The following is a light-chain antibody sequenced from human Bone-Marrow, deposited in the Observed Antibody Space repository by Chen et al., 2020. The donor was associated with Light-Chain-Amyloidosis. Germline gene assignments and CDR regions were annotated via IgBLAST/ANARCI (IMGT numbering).Light chain of an antibody. CDR1: QSVGSK. CDR3: QQYNDWPRS. CDR2: GAS. Sequence: EIVMTQSPATLSVSPGERATLSCRASQSVGSKLAWYQQKPGQAPRLLTYGASTRATAVAATLPGTGYGSEFTLTSSSLQSEDFAVYSCQQYNDWPRSFGQGTKVEIK. V-gene: IGKV3-15*01. J-gene: IGKJ1*01.